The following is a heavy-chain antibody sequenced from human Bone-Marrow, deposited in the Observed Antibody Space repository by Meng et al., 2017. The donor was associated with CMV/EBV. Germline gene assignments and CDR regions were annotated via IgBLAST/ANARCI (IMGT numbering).Heavy chain of an antibody. CDR3: AKDPLYCSSTSCFSPYYYYGMDV. CDR1: GFTFSSYA. J-gene: IGHJ6*02. D-gene: IGHD2-2*01. Sequence: GGSLRLSCAASGFTFSSYAMSWVRQAPGKGLEWVSAISGSGGSTYYADSVKGRFTISRDNSKNTLYLQMNSLRAEDTAVYYCAKDPLYCSSTSCFSPYYYYGMDVWGQGTTVTVFS. CDR2: ISGSGGST. V-gene: IGHV3-23*01.